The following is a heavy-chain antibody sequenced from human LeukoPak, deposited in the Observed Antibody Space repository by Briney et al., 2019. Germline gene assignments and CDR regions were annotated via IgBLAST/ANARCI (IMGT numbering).Heavy chain of an antibody. V-gene: IGHV3-7*01. CDR1: GFSFSIYW. J-gene: IGHJ3*02. CDR2: IKQDGSEK. Sequence: GGSLTLSCAASGFSFSIYWMRWVRQAPGQGLEWVANIKQDGSEKHYVDSVKGRFTVSRDNAKSSLYLQMASLRAEDTAVYYCVRKNAFDMWGQGTMVTVSS. CDR3: VRKNAFDM.